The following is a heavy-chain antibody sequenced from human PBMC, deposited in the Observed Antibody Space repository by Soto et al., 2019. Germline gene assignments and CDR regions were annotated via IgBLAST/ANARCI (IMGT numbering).Heavy chain of an antibody. CDR3: ARRWGGYCSSTSCSRRPHDY. D-gene: IGHD2-2*01. J-gene: IGHJ4*02. CDR2: IYSSGET. CDR1: SDSISGLY. Sequence: SETLSLTCTVSSDSISGLYWAWIRQPAGKGLEWIGRIYSSGETNYNPSLTGRVIMSLDTSKNQFSLKLTSVTAADTAVYYCARRWGGYCSSTSCSRRPHDYWAQGTLDPGSS. V-gene: IGHV4-4*07.